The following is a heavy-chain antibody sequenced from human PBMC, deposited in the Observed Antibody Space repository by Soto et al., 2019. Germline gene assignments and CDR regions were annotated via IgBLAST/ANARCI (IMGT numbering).Heavy chain of an antibody. Sequence: SETLSLTCTVSVGSIRSCFYYWGWFRQIPRRGLEWIGNIYYSGSTYYNPSLKSRLTISVDTSKNQFSLNLSSVTAADTAVYYCARDRLMAKAGTPRHSFGLDVWGQGPTVTVSS. J-gene: IGHJ6*02. CDR2: IYYSGST. D-gene: IGHD2-8*01. V-gene: IGHV4-31*03. CDR1: VGSIRSCFYY. CDR3: ARDRLMAKAGTPRHSFGLDV.